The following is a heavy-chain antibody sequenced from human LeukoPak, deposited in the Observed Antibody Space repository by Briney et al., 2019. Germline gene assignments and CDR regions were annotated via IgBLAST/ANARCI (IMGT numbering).Heavy chain of an antibody. J-gene: IGHJ1*01. V-gene: IGHV1-69*05. CDR2: IIPIFGKA. CDR1: GGPVSSYA. Sequence: SVKVSYKASGGPVSSYAISWVRQAPGQGLEWMGRIIPIFGKANYAQKFQGRVTVTTDESTSTDYMELSSLRSEDTAVYYCARDWNYDSSGYYYDESAEYFQHWGQGTLVTVSS. CDR3: ARDWNYDSSGYYYDESAEYFQH. D-gene: IGHD3-22*01.